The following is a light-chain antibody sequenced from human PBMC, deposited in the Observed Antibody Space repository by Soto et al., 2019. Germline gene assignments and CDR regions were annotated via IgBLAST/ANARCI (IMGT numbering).Light chain of an antibody. CDR1: QSVSSSY. Sequence: EIVLTQSPGTLSLSPGERATLSCRASQSVSSSYLAWYQQKPGQAPRLLIYGASNRAIGIPNTFSGSGSGTDFTLTISRLEPEDSAVYYCQQYDSSPYTFGQGTKLQIK. CDR3: QQYDSSPYT. V-gene: IGKV3-20*01. J-gene: IGKJ2*01. CDR2: GAS.